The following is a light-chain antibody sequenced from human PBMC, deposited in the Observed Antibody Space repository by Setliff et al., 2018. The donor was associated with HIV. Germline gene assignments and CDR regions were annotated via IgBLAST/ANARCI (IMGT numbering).Light chain of an antibody. Sequence: QSVLTQPPSVSGAPGQRVTISCIGSSSNIGADYDVHWYQHLPGTAPKLLIYNTNTRPSGVPDRFSGSKSGASASLAITGLQTEDEGDYYCQSYDTSLSSLYVFGTGTKVTVL. CDR2: NTN. J-gene: IGLJ1*01. CDR1: SSNIGADYD. CDR3: QSYDTSLSSLYV. V-gene: IGLV1-40*01.